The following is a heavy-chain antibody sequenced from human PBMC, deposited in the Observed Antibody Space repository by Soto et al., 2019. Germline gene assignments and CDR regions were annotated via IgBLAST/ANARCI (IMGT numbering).Heavy chain of an antibody. CDR3: AKWAPGSYYNVAFYFDY. V-gene: IGHV3-23*01. J-gene: IGHJ4*02. CDR2: ISSSSNST. D-gene: IGHD3-10*01. Sequence: HPGGSLRLSCAASGFTFSSYIMSWVRQAPGKGLEWVSAISSSSNSTHYADSVKGRFTVSRDNSKNTLHLQMNSLRAEDTAIYYCAKWAPGSYYNVAFYFDYWGQGTLVTVSS. CDR1: GFTFSSYI.